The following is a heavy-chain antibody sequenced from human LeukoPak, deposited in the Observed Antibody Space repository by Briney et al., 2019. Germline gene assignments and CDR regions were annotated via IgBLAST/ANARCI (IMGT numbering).Heavy chain of an antibody. V-gene: IGHV3-21*01. J-gene: IGHJ4*02. CDR2: ISSSSSYI. Sequence: PGGSLRLSCAASGFTFSDYSMNWVRQAPGKGLEWVSSISSSSSYIYYADSVKGRLTISRNNAKNSLYLQMSSLRAEDTAVYYCARWSYSNSAYLGQGTLVTVSP. CDR1: GFTFSDYS. CDR3: ARWSYSNSAY. D-gene: IGHD6-6*01.